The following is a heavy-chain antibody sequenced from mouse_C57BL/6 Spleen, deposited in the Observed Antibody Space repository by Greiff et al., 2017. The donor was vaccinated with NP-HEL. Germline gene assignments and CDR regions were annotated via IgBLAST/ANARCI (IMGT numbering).Heavy chain of an antibody. J-gene: IGHJ4*01. D-gene: IGHD2-5*01. CDR1: GFTFSDYG. Sequence: EVKLMESGGGLVKPGGSLKLSCAASGFTFSDYGMHWVRQAPEKGLEWVAYISSGSSTIYYADTVKGRFTISRDNAKNTLFLQMTSLRSEDTAMYYCARHSNNAMDYWGQGTSVTVSS. V-gene: IGHV5-17*01. CDR3: ARHSNNAMDY. CDR2: ISSGSSTI.